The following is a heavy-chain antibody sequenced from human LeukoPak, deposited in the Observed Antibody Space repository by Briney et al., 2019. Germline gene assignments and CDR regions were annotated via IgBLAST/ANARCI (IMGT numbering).Heavy chain of an antibody. CDR3: AKGYTDFDY. Sequence: PGGSLRLSCAASGFTFSRYGFHWVRQTPGKGLEWVAVISYDGTDKHYADSVKGRFTISRDNSKNTLYLQMNSLRAEDTAVYYCAKGYTDFDYWGQGTLVTVSS. J-gene: IGHJ4*02. D-gene: IGHD3-16*02. CDR1: GFTFSRYG. CDR2: ISYDGTDK. V-gene: IGHV3-30*18.